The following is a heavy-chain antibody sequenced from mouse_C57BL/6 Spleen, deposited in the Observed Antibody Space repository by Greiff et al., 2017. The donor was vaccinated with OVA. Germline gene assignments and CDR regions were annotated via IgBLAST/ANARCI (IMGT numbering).Heavy chain of an antibody. V-gene: IGHV1-26*01. Sequence: VQLQQSGPELVKPGASVKISCKASGHTFTDYYMNWVKQSHGKSLEWIGDINPNNGGTSYNQKFKGKATLTVDKSSSTAYMELRSLTSEDSAVYYCARAYYYGSSWDAMDYWGQGTSVTVSS. D-gene: IGHD1-1*01. CDR3: ARAYYYGSSWDAMDY. CDR1: GHTFTDYY. CDR2: INPNNGGT. J-gene: IGHJ4*01.